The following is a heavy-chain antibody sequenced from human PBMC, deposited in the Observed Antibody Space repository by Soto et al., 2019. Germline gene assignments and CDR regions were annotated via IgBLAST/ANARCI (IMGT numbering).Heavy chain of an antibody. Sequence: ASVKVSCKASGYTFSNYGIKWVRQAPGQGLEWVGWITTYNGNRHYAEKFQGRVTMTTDTSTSTTYMELRSLTSDDTGVYYCARDAQSKAVAAEGSSYYWGQ. CDR1: GYTFSNYG. V-gene: IGHV1-18*01. CDR3: ARDAQSKAVAAEGSSYY. CDR2: ITTYNGNR. J-gene: IGHJ4*01. D-gene: IGHD6-19*01.